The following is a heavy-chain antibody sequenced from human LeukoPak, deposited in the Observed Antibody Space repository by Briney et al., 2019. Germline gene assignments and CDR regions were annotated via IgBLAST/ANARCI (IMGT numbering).Heavy chain of an antibody. CDR3: ARDYYDSSGYSINWSDP. CDR2: IIPIFGTA. V-gene: IGHV1-69*05. CDR1: GGTFSSYA. J-gene: IGHJ5*02. D-gene: IGHD3-22*01. Sequence: GASVKVSCKASGGTFSSYAISWVRQAPGQGIEWLGGIIPIFGTANYAQKFQGRVTITTYESTSTAYMELSSLRSEDTAVYYCARDYYDSSGYSINWSDPWGQGTLVTVSS.